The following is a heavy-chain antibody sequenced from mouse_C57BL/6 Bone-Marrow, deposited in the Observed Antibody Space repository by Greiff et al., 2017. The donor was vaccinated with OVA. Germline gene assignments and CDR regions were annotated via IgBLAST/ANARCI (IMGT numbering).Heavy chain of an antibody. Sequence: VQLQQSGAELVRPGASVTLSCKASGYTFTDYEMHWVKQTPVHGLEWIGAIDPETGGTAYNQKFKGKAILTADKSSSTAYMELRSLTSEDSAVYYCTYDYGSAMDYWGQGTSVTVSS. CDR3: TYDYGSAMDY. D-gene: IGHD2-4*01. CDR1: GYTFTDYE. CDR2: IDPETGGT. J-gene: IGHJ4*01. V-gene: IGHV1-15*01.